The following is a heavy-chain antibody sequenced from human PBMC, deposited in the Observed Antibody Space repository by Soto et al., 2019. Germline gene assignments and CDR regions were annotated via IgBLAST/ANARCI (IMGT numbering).Heavy chain of an antibody. CDR1: GGSISNADYY. CDR3: ARAIVVTVGGMDV. D-gene: IGHD5-12*01. V-gene: IGHV4-30-4*01. J-gene: IGHJ6*02. Sequence: QVQLQESGPGLVKPSQTLSLTCTVSGGSISNADYYWSWVRQPPGKGLAWIGYIYYSGSSFFNPSLKSRVTMSKDTFKNQFSLRLTFVTAADTAVYYCARAIVVTVGGMDVWCRGTTVTVSS. CDR2: IYYSGSS.